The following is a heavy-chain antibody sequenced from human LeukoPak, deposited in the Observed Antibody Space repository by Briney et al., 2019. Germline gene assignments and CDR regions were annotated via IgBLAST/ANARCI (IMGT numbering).Heavy chain of an antibody. D-gene: IGHD3-22*01. Sequence: PSQTLSLTCAVSGGSISSGGYSWSWIRQPPGKGLEWLGYIYHSGNTYYNPSLRSRVTMAVDRSKNQFSLKLSSVTAADTAVYYCARGDYYDSSGYPNWFDPWGQGTLVTVSS. CDR3: ARGDYYDSSGYPNWFDP. V-gene: IGHV4-30-2*01. J-gene: IGHJ5*02. CDR2: IYHSGNT. CDR1: GGSISSGGYS.